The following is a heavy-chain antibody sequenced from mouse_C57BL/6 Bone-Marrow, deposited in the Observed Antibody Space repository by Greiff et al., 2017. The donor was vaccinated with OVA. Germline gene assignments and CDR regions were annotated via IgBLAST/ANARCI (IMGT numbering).Heavy chain of an antibody. CDR1: GYTFTSYW. CDR3: ARWLGYDYDAWFAY. V-gene: IGHV1-64*01. CDR2: IHPNSGST. D-gene: IGHD2-4*01. Sequence: QVQLQQPGAELVKPGASVKLSCKASGYTFTSYWMHWVKQWPGQGLEWIGMIHPNSGSTNYNEKFKSKATLTVDKSSSTAYMQLSSLTSEDSAVYYCARWLGYDYDAWFAYWGQGTLVTVSA. J-gene: IGHJ3*01.